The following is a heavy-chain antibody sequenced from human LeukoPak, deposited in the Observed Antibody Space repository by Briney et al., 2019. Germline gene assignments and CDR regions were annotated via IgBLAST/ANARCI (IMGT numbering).Heavy chain of an antibody. CDR2: ISAYNGNT. CDR1: GYTFTSYG. J-gene: IGHJ6*03. CDR3: ARGYCSSTSCSEYYYYYYYMDV. D-gene: IGHD2-2*01. V-gene: IGHV1-18*01. Sequence: ASVKVSCKAAGYTFTSYGISWVRQAPGQGLEWMGWISAYNGNTNYAQKLQGRVTMTTDTSTSTAYMELRSLRSDDTAVYYCARGYCSSTSCSEYYYYYYYMDVWGKGTTVTVSS.